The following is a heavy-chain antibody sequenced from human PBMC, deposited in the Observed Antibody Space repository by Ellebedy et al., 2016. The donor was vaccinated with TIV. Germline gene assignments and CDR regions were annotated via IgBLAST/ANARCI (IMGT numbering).Heavy chain of an antibody. J-gene: IGHJ4*02. D-gene: IGHD4-17*01. CDR2: IYYSGST. CDR1: GGSISSSSYF. CDR3: ARPLRLTVTTSIYFDY. V-gene: IGHV4-39*01. Sequence: SETLSLTXTVSGGSISSSSYFWGWIRQPPGKGLEWIGIIYYSGSTYYNPSLNSRVTISVDTSKNQFSLNLTSVTAADTAVYYCARPLRLTVTTSIYFDYWGQGTLVTVSS.